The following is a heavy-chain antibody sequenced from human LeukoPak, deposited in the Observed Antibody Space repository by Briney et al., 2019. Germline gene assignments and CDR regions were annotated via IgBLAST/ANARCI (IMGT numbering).Heavy chain of an antibody. CDR3: ASRWRNGMDV. CDR2: IYHSGST. CDR1: GASISSNNW. Sequence: SGTLSLTCAVSGASISSNNWWGWVRQPPGKGLEWIGEIYHSGSTNSNPSLKSRVTMAVDKSQNQVSLRLTSVTAADTAVYYCASRWRNGMDVWGQGTTVTVSS. J-gene: IGHJ6*02. V-gene: IGHV4-4*02. D-gene: IGHD1-1*01.